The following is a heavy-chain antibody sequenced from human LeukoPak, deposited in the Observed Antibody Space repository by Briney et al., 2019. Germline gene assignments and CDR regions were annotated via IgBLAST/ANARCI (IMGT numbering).Heavy chain of an antibody. V-gene: IGHV4-59*08. CDR1: GGSISSYY. CDR3: ARLNKPGWFDP. CDR2: IYYSGST. D-gene: IGHD1-14*01. Sequence: SETLSLTCTVSGGSISSYYWSWIRQPPGKGLEWIGYIYYSGSTNYNPSLKSRVTISVDTSKNQFSLKLTSVTAADTAVYYCARLNKPGWFDPWGQGTLVTVSS. J-gene: IGHJ5*02.